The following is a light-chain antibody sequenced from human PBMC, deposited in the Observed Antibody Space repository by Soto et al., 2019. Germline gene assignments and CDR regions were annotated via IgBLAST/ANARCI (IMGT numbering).Light chain of an antibody. CDR1: QSVNTN. J-gene: IGKJ1*01. CDR3: QQYGSTPT. CDR2: GAS. Sequence: EVVVTQSPATLSVSPGERATLSCRASQSVNTNLAWYQQKPGQAPRLLIYGASSRATGIPDRLTGSGSGTDFTLASSRLEPEDVAVYYCQQYGSTPTFGQGTKVDI. V-gene: IGKV3-20*01.